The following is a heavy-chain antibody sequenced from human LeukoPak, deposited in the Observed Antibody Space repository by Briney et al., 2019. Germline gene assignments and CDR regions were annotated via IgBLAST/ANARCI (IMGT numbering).Heavy chain of an antibody. J-gene: IGHJ3*02. CDR3: ARHRSSTSCYSAFDI. D-gene: IGHD2-2*01. Sequence: GGSLRLSCAASGFTFSSYSMNWVRQAPGKGLEWVSSISSSSSYIYYADSVKGRFTISRDNAKNSLYLQMNSLRAEDTAVYYCARHRSSTSCYSAFDIWGQGTMVTVSS. V-gene: IGHV3-21*01. CDR1: GFTFSSYS. CDR2: ISSSSSYI.